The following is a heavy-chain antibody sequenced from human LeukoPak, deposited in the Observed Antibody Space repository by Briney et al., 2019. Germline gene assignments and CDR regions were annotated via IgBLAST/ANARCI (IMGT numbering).Heavy chain of an antibody. CDR1: GYSISRGYY. D-gene: IGHD6-19*01. CDR3: ARGLEGYSAGWSRFFEY. J-gene: IGHJ4*02. V-gene: IGHV4-38-2*01. Sequence: PSETLSLTCGVSGYSISRGYYWGWIRQPPGNGLEWIGNIYHTGSTYYNPSLRSRVTISVDTSKNQFFLKLTSVTAADTAVYYCARGLEGYSAGWSRFFEYWGQGTLATVFS. CDR2: IYHTGST.